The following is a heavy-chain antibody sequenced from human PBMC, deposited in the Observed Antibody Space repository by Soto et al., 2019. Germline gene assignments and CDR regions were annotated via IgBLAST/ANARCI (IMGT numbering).Heavy chain of an antibody. V-gene: IGHV2-70*01. J-gene: IGHJ4*02. CDR2: IDWDAEE. CDR1: GFSLTTDGMC. Sequence: SGPTLVNPTQTLTLTCTFSGFSLTTDGMCVTWIRQPPGKALEWLALIDWDAEEYYSTSLKTRLTISRDTSGNQVILTITNMDHVDTRNYYCECLRWRGSVIDSWGQVYLVTVSS. D-gene: IGHD2-15*01. CDR3: ECLRWRGSVIDS.